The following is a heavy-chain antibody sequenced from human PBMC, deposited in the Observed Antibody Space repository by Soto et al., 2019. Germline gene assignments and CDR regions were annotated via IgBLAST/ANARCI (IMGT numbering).Heavy chain of an antibody. D-gene: IGHD3-10*01. CDR2: IYYSGST. CDR1: GGSISSYY. Sequence: SETLSLTCTVSGGSISSYYWSWIRQPPGKGLEWIGYIYYSGSTNYNPSLKSRVTISVDTSKNQFSLKLSSVTAADTAVYYCARSKTMVRGDLNWFDPWGQGTLVTVSS. CDR3: ARSKTMVRGDLNWFDP. J-gene: IGHJ5*02. V-gene: IGHV4-59*01.